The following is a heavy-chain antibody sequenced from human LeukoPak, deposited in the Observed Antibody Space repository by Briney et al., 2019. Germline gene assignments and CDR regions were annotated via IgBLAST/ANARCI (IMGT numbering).Heavy chain of an antibody. V-gene: IGHV4-59*01. CDR1: GGSLSSYY. CDR3: ARDRAVAGTWIWDY. J-gene: IGHJ4*02. CDR2: IYYSGST. Sequence: PSETLSLTCTVSGGSLSSYYWCWIRQPPGKGLEWIGYIYYSGSTNYNPSLKSRVTISVDTSKNQFSLKLSSVTAADTAVYYCARDRAVAGTWIWDYWGQGTLVTVSS. D-gene: IGHD6-19*01.